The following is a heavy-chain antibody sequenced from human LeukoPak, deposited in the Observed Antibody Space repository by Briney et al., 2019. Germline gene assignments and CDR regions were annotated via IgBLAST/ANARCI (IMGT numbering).Heavy chain of an antibody. CDR3: AALSGALLPY. CDR1: GFTFSTYA. J-gene: IGHJ4*02. D-gene: IGHD2/OR15-2a*01. V-gene: IGHV3-23*01. Sequence: GGSLRLSCAASGFTFSTYAMSWVRQAPGKGLEWASGISTSGGSKFYADTVKGRFTISRDNSKNTLDLQMNSLRAEDTAIYYCAALSGALLPYWGQGTLVTVSS. CDR2: ISTSGGSK.